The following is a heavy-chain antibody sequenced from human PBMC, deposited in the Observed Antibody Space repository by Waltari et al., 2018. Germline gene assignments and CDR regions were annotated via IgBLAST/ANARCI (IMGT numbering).Heavy chain of an antibody. J-gene: IGHJ4*02. CDR3: ARVREYSGYDGLDY. CDR1: GYTFTGYY. D-gene: IGHD5-12*01. V-gene: IGHV1-2*06. Sequence: QVQLVQSGAEVKKPGASVKVSCKASGYTFTGYYMHWVRQAPGQGLEWMGRRNTKSGGTNDEQKLQGRVTMTRDTSISTAYMELSRLRSDDTAVYYWARVREYSGYDGLDYWGQGTLVTVSS. CDR2: RNTKSGGT.